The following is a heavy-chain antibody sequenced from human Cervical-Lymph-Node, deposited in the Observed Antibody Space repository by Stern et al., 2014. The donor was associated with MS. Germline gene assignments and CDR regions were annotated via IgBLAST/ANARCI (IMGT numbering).Heavy chain of an antibody. V-gene: IGHV1-24*01. D-gene: IGHD3-3*01. CDR1: GYTLTELS. Sequence: QVQLMQSGAEVKKPGASVKVSCKGSGYTLTELSMHWVRQAPGKGLEWMGGFDPEDGETIYAQKFQGRVTMTEDTSTDTAYMELSSLRSEDTAVYYCATDRDDFRSGYSAPTKGYGLDVWGQGTTVTVTS. J-gene: IGHJ6*02. CDR3: ATDRDDFRSGYSAPTKGYGLDV. CDR2: FDPEDGET.